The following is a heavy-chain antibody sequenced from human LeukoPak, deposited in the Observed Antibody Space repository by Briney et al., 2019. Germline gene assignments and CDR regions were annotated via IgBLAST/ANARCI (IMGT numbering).Heavy chain of an antibody. V-gene: IGHV3-30-3*01. J-gene: IGHJ6*02. Sequence: GGSLRLSCAASGFTFSSYAMHWVRQAPGKGLEWVAVISYDGSNKYYADSVKGRFTIPRDNSKNTLYLQMHSLRAEDTAVYYCARDLYYYGSGSFGKYYYYGMAVWGQGTTVTASS. CDR3: ARDLYYYGSGSFGKYYYYGMAV. D-gene: IGHD3-10*01. CDR2: ISYDGSNK. CDR1: GFTFSSYA.